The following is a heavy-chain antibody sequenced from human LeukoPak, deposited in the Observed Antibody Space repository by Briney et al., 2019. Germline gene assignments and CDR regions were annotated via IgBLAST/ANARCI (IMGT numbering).Heavy chain of an antibody. CDR2: ICAYNRNT. D-gene: IGHD2-2*02. CDR3: ATDQTVPATAIPAVVPHY. J-gene: IGHJ4*02. V-gene: IGHV1-18*01. CDR1: GYTFTSYG. Sequence: ASVTVSCKASGYTFTSYGISWVRQAPGQGLEWMGWICAYNRNTNYAQKLQGRVTMTTDTSTSTAYMELRSLRSDDTAVYYCATDQTVPATAIPAVVPHYWGQGTLVTVSS.